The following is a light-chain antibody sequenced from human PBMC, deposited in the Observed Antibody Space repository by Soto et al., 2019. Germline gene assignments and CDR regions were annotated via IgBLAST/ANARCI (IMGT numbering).Light chain of an antibody. V-gene: IGKV1-39*01. CDR3: QQSYSPVWT. J-gene: IGKJ1*01. CDR1: QSISIY. CDR2: AAS. Sequence: DIQMTQSPSSLSGSVGDRVTITFRASQSISIYLNWYQQEPGKAPKLLIYAASSLQSGVPSRFSGSGSGTDFTLTISSLQPEDVATYYCQQSYSPVWTFGQGTKVDIK.